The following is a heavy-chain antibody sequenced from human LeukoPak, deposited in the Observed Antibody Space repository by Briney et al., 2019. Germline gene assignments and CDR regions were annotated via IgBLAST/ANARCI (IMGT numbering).Heavy chain of an antibody. CDR3: ARGAGATTSFDY. D-gene: IGHD1-26*01. Sequence: ASVKVSCKASGYNFTSYYMQWVREAPGQGLEWLGIINPTGGTTTYAQKFQGRVTMTRDTSTNTVYMELSSLRSEDTAVYYCARGAGATTSFDYWGQGTMVTVSS. CDR1: GYNFTSYY. V-gene: IGHV1-46*03. CDR2: INPTGGTT. J-gene: IGHJ4*02.